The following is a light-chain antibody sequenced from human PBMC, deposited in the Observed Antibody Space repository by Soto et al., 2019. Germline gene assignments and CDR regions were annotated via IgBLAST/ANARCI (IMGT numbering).Light chain of an antibody. J-gene: IGKJ5*01. CDR1: QSVSSSY. CDR2: GAS. V-gene: IGKV3-20*01. CDR3: QQYNNWPA. Sequence: EIVLTQSPGTLSLSPWERATLSCRASQSVSSSYLAWYQQKPGQAPRLLIYGASSRATGIPDRFSGSGSGTDFTLTISRLEPEDFAVYYCQQYNNWPAFGQGTRLEIK.